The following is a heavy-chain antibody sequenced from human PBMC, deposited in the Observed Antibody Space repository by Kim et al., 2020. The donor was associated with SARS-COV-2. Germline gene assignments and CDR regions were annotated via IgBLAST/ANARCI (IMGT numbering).Heavy chain of an antibody. J-gene: IGHJ5*02. CDR1: GGSISSSSYY. Sequence: SETLSLTCTVSGGSISSSSYYWGWIRQPPGKGLEWIGSIYYSGSTYYNPSLKSRVTISVDTSKNQFSLKLSSVTAADTAVYYCASALIDSSGYQTPWYNWFDPWGQGTLVTVSS. CDR2: IYYSGST. D-gene: IGHD3-22*01. CDR3: ASALIDSSGYQTPWYNWFDP. V-gene: IGHV4-39*01.